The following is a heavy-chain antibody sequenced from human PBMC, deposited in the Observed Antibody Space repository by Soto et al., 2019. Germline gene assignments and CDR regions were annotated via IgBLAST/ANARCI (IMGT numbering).Heavy chain of an antibody. CDR1: GYTFTSYG. D-gene: IGHD6-13*01. CDR2: ISAYNGNT. J-gene: IGHJ6*02. Sequence: ASVKVSCKASGYTFTSYGISWVRQAPGQGLEWMGWISAYNGNTNYAQKLQGRVTMTTDTSTSTAYMELRSLRSDDTAVYYCARAGIAAAGTSWLLGSTNYYGMDVWGQGTTVTVSS. V-gene: IGHV1-18*01. CDR3: ARAGIAAAGTSWLLGSTNYYGMDV.